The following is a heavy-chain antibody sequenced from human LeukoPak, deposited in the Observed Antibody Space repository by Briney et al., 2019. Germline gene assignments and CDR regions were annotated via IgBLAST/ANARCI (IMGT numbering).Heavy chain of an antibody. Sequence: SETLSLTCTVSGGSISSSGYYWGWIRQPPGKGLEWIGSMYYSGSTYYNPSLKSRVTISVDTSKNQFSLKLSSVTAADTAVYYCEREGALVPPLYMDVWDKGTTVTVSS. CDR1: GGSISSSGYY. J-gene: IGHJ6*03. CDR3: EREGALVPPLYMDV. D-gene: IGHD1-26*01. V-gene: IGHV4-39*07. CDR2: MYYSGST.